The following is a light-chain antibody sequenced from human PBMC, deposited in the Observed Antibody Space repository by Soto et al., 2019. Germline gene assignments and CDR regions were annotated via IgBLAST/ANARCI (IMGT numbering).Light chain of an antibody. CDR2: VNSDGSH. V-gene: IGLV4-69*01. Sequence: QPVLTQSPSASASLGASVKLTCTLSSGHSSFAIAWHQQQPEKGPRYLMRVNSDGSHTKGDGIPDRFAGSSSGAERYLTISSLQSDDEADYYCQTWATGIRVFGGGTKVTVL. CDR3: QTWATGIRV. J-gene: IGLJ3*02. CDR1: SGHSSFA.